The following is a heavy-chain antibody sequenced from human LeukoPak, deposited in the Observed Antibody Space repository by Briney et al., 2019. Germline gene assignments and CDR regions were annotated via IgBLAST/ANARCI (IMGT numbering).Heavy chain of an antibody. Sequence: PSETLSLTCTLSGGSISSYYWSWLRQPAGEGLEWIGRIYTSGSTNYNPSLKSRVTMSVDTSKTQFSLKLSSVTAADTAVYYCARDYDYVWGSYPQPYGMDVWGQGTTVTISS. V-gene: IGHV4-4*07. CDR2: IYTSGST. D-gene: IGHD3-16*02. J-gene: IGHJ6*02. CDR1: GGSISSYY. CDR3: ARDYDYVWGSYPQPYGMDV.